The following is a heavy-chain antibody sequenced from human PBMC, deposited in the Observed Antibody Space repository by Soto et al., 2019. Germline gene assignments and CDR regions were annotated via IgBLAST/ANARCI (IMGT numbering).Heavy chain of an antibody. CDR2: INDRGSI. CDR3: ARDSHDSLTRPPGVSYFDL. D-gene: IGHD3-9*01. J-gene: IGHJ2*01. V-gene: IGHV4-34*01. CDR1: GGSFSGYY. Sequence: QVHLQQWGAGPMRPLETLSLTCGVSGGSFSGYYWAWIRQSPGKGLEGIGEINDRGSINYNPSVKGRVSISVDTSKTNYSLQPRPVTAADTAVYYCARDSHDSLTRPPGVSYFDLWGRGALVTVSS.